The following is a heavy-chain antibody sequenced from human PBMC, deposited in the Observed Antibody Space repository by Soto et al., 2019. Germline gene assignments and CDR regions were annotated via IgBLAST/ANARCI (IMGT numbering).Heavy chain of an antibody. CDR1: GYSFTSYW. J-gene: IGHJ4*02. D-gene: IGHD4-17*01. CDR2: IYPGDSDT. V-gene: IGHV5-51*01. Sequence: EVQLVQSGAEVKKPGESLKISCKGSGYSFTSYWIAWVRQMPGKGLEWMGPIYPGDSDTRYSPSLQGQFTISADNSISTAYLEWSSLKASDTAIYYCARPTPFGSGYGFFEFWGQGTPVTVSS. CDR3: ARPTPFGSGYGFFEF.